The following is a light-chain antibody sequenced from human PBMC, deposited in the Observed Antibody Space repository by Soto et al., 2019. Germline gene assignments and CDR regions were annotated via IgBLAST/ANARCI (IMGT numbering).Light chain of an antibody. CDR1: SSEVCGYNY. J-gene: IGLJ1*01. Sequence: SALTQPASLSGSPGQSITISCTGTSSEVCGYNYVSWYQHHPGKAPKLMIYDVSNRPSGVSNRFSGSKSGNTASLTISGLQPEDEADYYCSSYTTSNTRQIVFGTGTKVTV. CDR3: SSYTTSNTRQIV. V-gene: IGLV2-14*03. CDR2: DVS.